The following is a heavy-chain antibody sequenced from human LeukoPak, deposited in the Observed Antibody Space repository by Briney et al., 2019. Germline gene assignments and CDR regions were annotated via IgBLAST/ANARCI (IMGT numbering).Heavy chain of an antibody. Sequence: GGSLRPSCAASGFTFSNAWMSWVRQAPGKGLEWVGRIKSKTDGGTTDYAAPVKGRFTISRDDSKNTLYLQMNSLKTEDTAVYYCTTGITMVRGVIKDYWGQGTLVTVSS. J-gene: IGHJ4*02. CDR3: TTGITMVRGVIKDY. D-gene: IGHD3-10*01. V-gene: IGHV3-15*01. CDR2: IKSKTDGGTT. CDR1: GFTFSNAW.